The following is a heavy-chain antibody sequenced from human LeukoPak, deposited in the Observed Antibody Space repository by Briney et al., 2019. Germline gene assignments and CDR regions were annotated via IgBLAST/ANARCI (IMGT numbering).Heavy chain of an antibody. V-gene: IGHV1-69*13. D-gene: IGHD2-2*02. CDR3: AAPSGAYLYYYYYYGMDV. CDR1: GGTFSSYA. J-gene: IGHJ6*02. CDR2: IIPIFGTA. Sequence: SVKVSCKASGGTFSSYAISWVRQAPGQGLEWMGGIIPIFGTANYAQKFQGRVTITADESTSTAYMELSSLRSEDTAVYYCAAPSGAYLYYYYYYGMDVWGQGTTVTVSS.